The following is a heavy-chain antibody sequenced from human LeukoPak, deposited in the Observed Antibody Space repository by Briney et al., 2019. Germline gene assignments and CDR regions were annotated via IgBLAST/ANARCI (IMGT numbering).Heavy chain of an antibody. Sequence: GGSLRLSCAPSGFIFTDYGVHWVRQAPGKGLEWVAVTWSGGGSKYYADSVKGRFTVSRDNPKNTVYLELNSLRAEDAAVYFCARDADTSGHYSYFDYWGQGALVTVSS. CDR1: GFIFTDYG. J-gene: IGHJ4*02. CDR2: TWSGGGSK. V-gene: IGHV3-33*01. CDR3: ARDADTSGHYSYFDY. D-gene: IGHD3-22*01.